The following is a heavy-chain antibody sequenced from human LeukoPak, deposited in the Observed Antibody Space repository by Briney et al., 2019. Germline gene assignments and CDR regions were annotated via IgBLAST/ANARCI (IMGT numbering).Heavy chain of an antibody. V-gene: IGHV3-33*01. D-gene: IGHD3-22*01. CDR2: IWYDGTNK. J-gene: IGHJ4*02. CDR3: ARAAYDSSGYLTL. Sequence: PGGSLRLSCVASGFTFSSYGMHRVRQAPGKGLEWVAVIWYDGTNKYYADSVKGRFTISRDSPKNTLYLQMNSLRAEDTAVYYCARAAYDSSGYLTLWGQGTLVTVSS. CDR1: GFTFSSYG.